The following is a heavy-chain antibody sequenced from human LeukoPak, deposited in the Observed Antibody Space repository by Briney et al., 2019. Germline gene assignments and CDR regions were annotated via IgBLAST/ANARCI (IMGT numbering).Heavy chain of an antibody. CDR1: GFTFSSYA. V-gene: IGHV3-30-3*01. CDR3: ASPTGY. Sequence: PGGSLRLSCAASGFTFSSYAMHWVRQAPGKGLEWVAVISYDGSNKYYADSVKGRFTISRDNSKNTLYLQMNSLRAEGTAVYYCASPTGYWGQGTLVTVSS. CDR2: ISYDGSNK. J-gene: IGHJ4*02.